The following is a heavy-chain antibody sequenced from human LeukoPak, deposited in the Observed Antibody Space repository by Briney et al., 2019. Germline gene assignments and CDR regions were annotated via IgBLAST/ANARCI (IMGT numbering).Heavy chain of an antibody. CDR3: ARDRGYDDSSGSPFDI. V-gene: IGHV3-15*01. CDR1: GCTFSNAW. Sequence: EAGGSLRLSCAASGCTFSNAWMSWVRKPPAKGLGRVGRVRSKTDGGTTDNAAPVKDRFTISRADKKNTSHMQINSLTAEDAAVYDCARDRGYDDSSGSPFDIWGEEPMVSV. J-gene: IGHJ3*02. CDR2: VRSKTDGGTT. D-gene: IGHD3-22*01.